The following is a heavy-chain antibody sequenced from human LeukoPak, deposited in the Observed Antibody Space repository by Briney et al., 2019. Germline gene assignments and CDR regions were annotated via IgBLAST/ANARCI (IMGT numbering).Heavy chain of an antibody. Sequence: ASVKASCKTSGYSFTGYYIHWVRQAPGQGLEWMGWINPNSGGTNYGQKFQGRVTMTRDTSISTAYMDLSRLRSDDTAVYYCARGGYCSSTSCSQPGLLDYWGQGTLLTVSS. D-gene: IGHD2-2*01. J-gene: IGHJ4*02. CDR2: INPNSGGT. CDR3: ARGGYCSSTSCSQPGLLDY. CDR1: GYSFTGYY. V-gene: IGHV1-2*02.